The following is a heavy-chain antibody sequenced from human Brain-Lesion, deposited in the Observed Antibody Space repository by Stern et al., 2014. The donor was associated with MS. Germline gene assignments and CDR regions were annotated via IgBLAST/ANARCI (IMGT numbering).Heavy chain of an antibody. Sequence: QVQLQESGPGLVKPSQTLSLSCTVSGGSISSGGYYWSWIRQPAGKGLEWIGRIFNSGRTSYNPSPKSRVTISIDTSKNHFSLRLNSMTAADTAVYYCARGRVVPGFQYYATDVWGQGTTVIVSS. CDR3: ARGRVVPGFQYYATDV. D-gene: IGHD2-2*01. CDR1: GGSISSGGYY. V-gene: IGHV4-61*02. CDR2: IFNSGRT. J-gene: IGHJ6*02.